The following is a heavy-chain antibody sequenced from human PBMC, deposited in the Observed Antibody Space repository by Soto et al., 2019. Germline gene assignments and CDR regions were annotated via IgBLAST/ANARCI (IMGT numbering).Heavy chain of an antibody. CDR2: IDPSDSYT. CDR3: ARHSLEWLLFIAFDI. Sequence: GKSLKISCKGSGYSFTSYWISWVRQMPGKGLEWMGRIDPSDSYTNYSPSFQGHVTISADKSISTAYLQWSSLKASDTAMYYCARHSLEWLLFIAFDIWGQGTMVTVSS. V-gene: IGHV5-10-1*01. J-gene: IGHJ3*02. CDR1: GYSFTSYW. D-gene: IGHD3-3*01.